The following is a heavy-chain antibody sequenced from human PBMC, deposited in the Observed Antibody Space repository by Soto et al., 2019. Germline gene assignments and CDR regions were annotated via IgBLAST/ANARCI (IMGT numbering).Heavy chain of an antibody. CDR1: GFTFSSYS. J-gene: IGHJ1*01. CDR2: ISSSSSYI. Sequence: EVQLVESGGGLVKPGGSLRLSCAASGFTFSSYSMNWVRQAPGKGLEWVSSISSSSSYIYYADSVKGRFTISRDNAKNSLYLQMNSLRAEDTAVYYCARTPYYYDSSGYHEYFQHWGQGTLVTVSS. V-gene: IGHV3-21*01. CDR3: ARTPYYYDSSGYHEYFQH. D-gene: IGHD3-22*01.